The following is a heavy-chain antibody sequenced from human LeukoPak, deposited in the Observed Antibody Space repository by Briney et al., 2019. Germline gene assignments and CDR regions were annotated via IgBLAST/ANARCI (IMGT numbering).Heavy chain of an antibody. CDR2: INHSGST. J-gene: IGHJ6*03. V-gene: IGHV4-34*01. CDR3: NRYGNYYYYYMDV. Sequence: PSETLSLTCAVYGGSFSGYYWSWIRQPPGKGLEWIGEINHSGSTNYNPSLKSRVTISVDTSKNQFSLKLSSVIAADTAVYYCNRYGNYYYYYMDVWGKGTTVTVSS. D-gene: IGHD4-17*01. CDR1: GGSFSGYY.